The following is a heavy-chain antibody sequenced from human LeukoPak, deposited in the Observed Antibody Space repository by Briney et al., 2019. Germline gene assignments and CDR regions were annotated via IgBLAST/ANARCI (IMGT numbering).Heavy chain of an antibody. V-gene: IGHV1-18*01. CDR3: ARDIVSGWAPYYYYYYYMDV. D-gene: IGHD6-19*01. J-gene: IGHJ6*03. CDR1: GYTFTSYG. CDR2: ISAYNGNT. Sequence: GASVKVSCKASGYTFTSYGISWVRQAPGQGLEWMGWISAYNGNTNYAQKLQGRVTMTTDTSTSTAYMELRSLRSDDTAVYYCARDIVSGWAPYYYYYYYMDVWGKGTTVTVSS.